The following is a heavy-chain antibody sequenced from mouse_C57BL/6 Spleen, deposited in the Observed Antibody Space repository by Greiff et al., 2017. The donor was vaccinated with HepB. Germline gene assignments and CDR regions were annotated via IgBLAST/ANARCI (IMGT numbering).Heavy chain of an antibody. Sequence: QVQLQQSGAELARPGASVKMSCKASGYTFTSYTMHWVKQRPGQGLEWIGYINPSSGYTKYNQKFKDKATLTADKSSSTAYMQLSSLTSEDSAVYYCARELITTVVAHFDYWGQGTTLTVSS. J-gene: IGHJ2*01. CDR3: ARELITTVVAHFDY. D-gene: IGHD1-1*01. CDR1: GYTFTSYT. V-gene: IGHV1-4*01. CDR2: INPSSGYT.